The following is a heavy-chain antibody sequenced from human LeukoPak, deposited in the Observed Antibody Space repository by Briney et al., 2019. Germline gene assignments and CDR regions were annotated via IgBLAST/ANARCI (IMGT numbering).Heavy chain of an antibody. J-gene: IGHJ3*02. V-gene: IGHV4-4*08. CDR3: AREPYSSGWSAVGAFDI. CDR2: IYYNGRRGT. Sequence: SETLSLTCTVSGGSISPYYWSWIRQPPGKGLEWIGYIYYNGRRGTNHNPSRKSPITHSVDTSKNHLSLNLGSVTAAETAVYYCAREPYSSGWSAVGAFDIWGQGRMVSVSS. D-gene: IGHD6-19*01. CDR1: GGSISPYY.